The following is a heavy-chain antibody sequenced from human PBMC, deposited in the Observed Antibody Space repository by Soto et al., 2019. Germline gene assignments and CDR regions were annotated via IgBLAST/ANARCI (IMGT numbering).Heavy chain of an antibody. CDR1: GGSFKSGSYS. Sequence: SETLSLTCTVSGGSFKSGSYSWSWIRHPPGKGLEWIGYVYHTGRTSYNPSLKSRVSISMDTSKNQFSLNLDSVTAADTAAYYCARGLTSYYDFWSGYPNWFDPWGQGTLVTVSS. CDR2: VYHTGRT. V-gene: IGHV4-61*01. CDR3: ARGLTSYYDFWSGYPNWFDP. J-gene: IGHJ5*02. D-gene: IGHD3-3*01.